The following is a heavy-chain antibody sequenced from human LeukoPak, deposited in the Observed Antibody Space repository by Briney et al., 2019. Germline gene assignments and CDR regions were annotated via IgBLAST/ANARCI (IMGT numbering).Heavy chain of an antibody. CDR3: ARVTRNYYYYMDV. V-gene: IGHV4-59*01. J-gene: IGHJ6*03. CDR1: GGSISSYY. CDR2: IYYSGST. D-gene: IGHD2-21*02. Sequence: PSETLSLTCTVSGGSISSYYWSWIRQPPGKGLEWIGYIYYSGSTNYNPSLKSRVTISVDTSKNQFSLKLSSVTAADTAVYYCARVTRNYYYYMDVWGKGTTVTVFS.